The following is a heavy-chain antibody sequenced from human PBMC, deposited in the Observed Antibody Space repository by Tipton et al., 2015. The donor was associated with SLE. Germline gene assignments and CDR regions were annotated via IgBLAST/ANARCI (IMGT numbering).Heavy chain of an antibody. CDR2: INHSGST. D-gene: IGHD6-19*01. CDR1: GFTFSSYA. J-gene: IGHJ4*02. CDR3: ARLTVAGLSPFDY. Sequence: LRLSCAASGFTFSSYAMSWIRQPPGKGLEWIGEINHSGSTNYNPSLKSRVTISVDASKNQFSLKLSSVTAADTAVYYCARLTVAGLSPFDYWGQGTLVTVSS. V-gene: IGHV4-34*01.